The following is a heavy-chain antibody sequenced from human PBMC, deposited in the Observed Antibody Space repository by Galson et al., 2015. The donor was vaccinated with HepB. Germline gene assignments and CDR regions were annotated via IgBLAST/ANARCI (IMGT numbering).Heavy chain of an antibody. CDR3: AKDASNYYIYY. Sequence: SLRLSCAASGFTFSNYGMHWVRQAPGKGLEWVAFIGYDGSKKYYADSVKGRFTISRDNSKNTLYLQMNSLRAEDAAVYYCAKDASNYYIYYWAQGTLVTISS. D-gene: IGHD4-11*01. CDR2: IGYDGSKK. CDR1: GFTFSNYG. J-gene: IGHJ4*02. V-gene: IGHV3-30*02.